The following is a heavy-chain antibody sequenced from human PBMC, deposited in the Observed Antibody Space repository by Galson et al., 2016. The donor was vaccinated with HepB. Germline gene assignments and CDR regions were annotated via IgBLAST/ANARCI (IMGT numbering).Heavy chain of an antibody. CDR1: GYTFISHA. Sequence: SVKVSCKASGYTFISHAISWVRQAPGQGLEWMGWISTYNGNTNYAQKLQGRVTMTTDTSTSTAYMELRSLRSDDTAVYYCARDKYYDSSGLYDYWGQGTLVTVSS. CDR2: ISTYNGNT. D-gene: IGHD3-22*01. J-gene: IGHJ4*02. V-gene: IGHV1-18*04. CDR3: ARDKYYDSSGLYDY.